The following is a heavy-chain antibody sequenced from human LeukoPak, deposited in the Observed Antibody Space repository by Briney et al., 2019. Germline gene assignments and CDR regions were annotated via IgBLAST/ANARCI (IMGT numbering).Heavy chain of an antibody. CDR1: GFTFSSYG. V-gene: IGHV3-30*02. J-gene: IGHJ4*02. CDR2: IRYDGSNK. D-gene: IGHD6-13*01. Sequence: GGSLRLSCAASGFTFSSYGMHWVRQAPGKGLEWVAFIRYDGSNKYYADSVKGRFTISRDNSKNTLYLQMNSLRAEDTAVYYCAKDRVAAAGIPYFDYWGQGTLVTVSS. CDR3: AKDRVAAAGIPYFDY.